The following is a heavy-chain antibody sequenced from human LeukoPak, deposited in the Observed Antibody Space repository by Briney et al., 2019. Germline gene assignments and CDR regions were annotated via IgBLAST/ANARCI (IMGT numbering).Heavy chain of an antibody. CDR1: GGTFSSYA. Sequence: GASVKVSCKASGGTFSSYAISWVRQAPGQGLEWMGRIIPILGIANYAQKFQGRVTITADKSTSTAYMELSSLRSEDTAVYYCAREMIAAAGRYYYYYGMDVWGQGTTVTVSS. CDR3: AREMIAAAGRYYYYYGMDV. V-gene: IGHV1-69*04. J-gene: IGHJ6*02. D-gene: IGHD6-13*01. CDR2: IIPILGIA.